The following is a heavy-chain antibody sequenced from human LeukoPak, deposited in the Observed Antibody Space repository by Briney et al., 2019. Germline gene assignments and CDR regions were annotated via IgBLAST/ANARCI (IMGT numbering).Heavy chain of an antibody. Sequence: GASVKVSCKASGYTFTSYAMHWVRQAPGQRLEWMGWMDPNSGNTGYAQRFQGRVTLTRSTSLSEAYMELTSLKFEDTAVYYCARVQGSDTSGSFDHWGQGTLVTVSS. D-gene: IGHD1-26*01. CDR2: MDPNSGNT. J-gene: IGHJ4*02. CDR1: GYTFTSYA. V-gene: IGHV1-8*02. CDR3: ARVQGSDTSGSFDH.